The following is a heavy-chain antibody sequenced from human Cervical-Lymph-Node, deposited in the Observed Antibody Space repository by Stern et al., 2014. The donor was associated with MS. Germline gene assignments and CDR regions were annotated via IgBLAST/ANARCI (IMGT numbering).Heavy chain of an antibody. D-gene: IGHD6-6*01. CDR1: GGTFSSYA. Sequence: QVQLVQSGAEVKKPESSVKVSCKASGGTFSSYAFSWVRQAPGQGLEWMGGIIPVFDTPYYAQKFRGRVTIIADKSTSTAYMELSRLRSEDTAVYYCARARGYSSLSHRGFDHWGQGTLVTVSS. CDR2: IIPVFDTP. CDR3: ARARGYSSLSHRGFDH. V-gene: IGHV1-69*06. J-gene: IGHJ4*02.